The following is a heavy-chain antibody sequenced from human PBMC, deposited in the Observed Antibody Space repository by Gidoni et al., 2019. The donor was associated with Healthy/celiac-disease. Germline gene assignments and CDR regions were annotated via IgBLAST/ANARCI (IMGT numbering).Heavy chain of an antibody. D-gene: IGHD1-26*01. J-gene: IGHJ6*02. V-gene: IGHV3-74*01. CDR2: INSDGSST. Sequence: EVQLVESGGGLVQPGGSLRLSCAASGFTFSSYWMHWVRQAPGKGLVWVSRINSDGSSTSYADSVKGRFTISRDNAKNTLYLQMNSLRAEDTAVYYCARESETLVGATTGYYYGMDVWGQGTTVTVSS. CDR3: ARESETLVGATTGYYYGMDV. CDR1: GFTFSSYW.